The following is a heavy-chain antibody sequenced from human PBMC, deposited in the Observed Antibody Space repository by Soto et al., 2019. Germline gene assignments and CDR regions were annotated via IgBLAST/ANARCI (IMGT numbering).Heavy chain of an antibody. J-gene: IGHJ6*03. D-gene: IGHD2-2*01. CDR3: AREMKTVPYYYYYYYMDV. V-gene: IGHV4-59*08. CDR2: IYYSGST. CDR1: GGSISSYY. Sequence: PSETLSLTCTVSGGSISSYYWSWIRQPPGKGLEWIGYIYYSGSTNYNPSLKSRVTISVDTSKNQFSLKLSSVTAADTAVYYFAREMKTVPYYYYYYYMDVWGKGTTVTVSS.